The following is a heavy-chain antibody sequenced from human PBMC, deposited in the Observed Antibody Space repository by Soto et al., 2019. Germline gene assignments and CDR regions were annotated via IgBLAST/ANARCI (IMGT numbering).Heavy chain of an antibody. V-gene: IGHV3-9*01. CDR2: ISWNSGTI. Sequence: SLSLSCAASGFTFDDFFMHWVRQAPGKGLGWVSGISWNSGTIGYADSVKGRFTISRDKAKNSLYLQMNSLRAEDTALYYCRVDGGMSEADYWGQGTLVTVSS. CDR1: GFTFDDFF. D-gene: IGHD2-15*01. J-gene: IGHJ4*02. CDR3: RVDGGMSEADY.